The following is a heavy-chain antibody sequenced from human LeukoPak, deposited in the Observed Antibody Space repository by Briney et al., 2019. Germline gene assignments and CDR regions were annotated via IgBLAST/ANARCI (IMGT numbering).Heavy chain of an antibody. J-gene: IGHJ5*02. CDR2: IIPIFGIA. CDR1: GGTFSSYA. V-gene: IGHV1-69*04. CDR3: ARSGGNIQGHWSDP. D-gene: IGHD1-26*01. Sequence: VASVKVSCKASGGTFSSYAISWVRQAPGQGLEWMGRIIPIFGIANYAQKFQGRVTITADKSTSTAYMELSSLRSEDTAVYYCARSGGNIQGHWSDPWGQGTLVTVSS.